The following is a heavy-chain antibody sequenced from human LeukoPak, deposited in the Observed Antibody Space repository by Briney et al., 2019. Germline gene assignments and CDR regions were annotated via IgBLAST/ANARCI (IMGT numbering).Heavy chain of an antibody. D-gene: IGHD2-2*01. Sequence: GASVKVSCKASGGTFSSYATSWVRQAPGQGLEWMGGIIPIFGTANYAQKFQGRVTITTDESTSTAYMELSSLRSEDTAVYYCASGPYCSSTSCYYNWFDPWGQGTLVTVSS. CDR3: ASGPYCSSTSCYYNWFDP. CDR2: IIPIFGTA. J-gene: IGHJ5*02. V-gene: IGHV1-69*05. CDR1: GGTFSSYA.